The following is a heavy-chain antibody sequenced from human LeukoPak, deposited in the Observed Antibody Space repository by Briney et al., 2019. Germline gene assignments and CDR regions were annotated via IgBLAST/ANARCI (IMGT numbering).Heavy chain of an antibody. CDR3: ASGDRTVVTPLGY. CDR2: IYYSGST. Sequence: SETLSLTCTVSGGSISSYYWSWIRQPPGKGLEWIGYIYYSGSTNYNPSLKSRVTISVDTSKNQFSLKLSSVTAADTAVYYCASGDRTVVTPLGYWGQGTLVTVSS. CDR1: GGSISSYY. J-gene: IGHJ4*02. V-gene: IGHV4-59*12. D-gene: IGHD4-23*01.